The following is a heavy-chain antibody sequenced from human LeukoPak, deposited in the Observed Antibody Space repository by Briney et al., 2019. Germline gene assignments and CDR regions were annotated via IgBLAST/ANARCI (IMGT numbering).Heavy chain of an antibody. V-gene: IGHV4-34*01. J-gene: IGHJ6*04. CDR2: LNLGGST. D-gene: IGHD2-15*01. Sequence: SEKLSFTAAVYGGSFCGFYWGWIRQPPGNGLEWFGELNLGGSTYYKTSLKSRFTISVDTSKNQFFLKLSSVTATVTAVYYCACRYGSGGSCYLSYYGMDVWGKGTTVTVSS. CDR1: GGSFCGFY. CDR3: ACRYGSGGSCYLSYYGMDV.